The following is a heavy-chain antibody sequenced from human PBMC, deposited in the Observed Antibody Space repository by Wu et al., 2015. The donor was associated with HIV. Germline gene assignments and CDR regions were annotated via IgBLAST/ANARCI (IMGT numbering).Heavy chain of an antibody. CDR3: ARVQFDPHYYTYFDL. V-gene: IGHV1-69*08. CDR1: GGTFSSYA. D-gene: IGHD3-10*01. J-gene: IGHJ2*01. Sequence: QVQLVQSGAEVKKPGSSVKVSCKPSGGTFSSYAISWVRQAPGQGLEWMGRINPISGPLKYAQKFQGRLTITADKYTTTVYMELSSLRPKDTAVYYCARVQFDPHYYTYFDLWGQGTLVTVSS. CDR2: INPISGPL.